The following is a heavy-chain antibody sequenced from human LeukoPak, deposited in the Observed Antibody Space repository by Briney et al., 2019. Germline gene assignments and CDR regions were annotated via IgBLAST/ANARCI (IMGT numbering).Heavy chain of an antibody. CDR2: IYYSGST. CDR3: ARQGGTYSQFDY. CDR1: GGSISSSTYY. J-gene: IGHJ4*02. D-gene: IGHD1-26*01. Sequence: SETLSLTCTVSGGSISSSTYYWGWIRRPPGKGLEWIGSIYYSGSTSYNPSLKSRVAISVDTSKNQFSLKLSSVTAADTAVYYCARQGGTYSQFDYWGQGTLVTVSS. V-gene: IGHV4-39*01.